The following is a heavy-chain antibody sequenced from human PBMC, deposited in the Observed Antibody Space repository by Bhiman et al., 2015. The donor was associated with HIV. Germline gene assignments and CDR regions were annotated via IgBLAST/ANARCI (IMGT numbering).Heavy chain of an antibody. J-gene: IGHJ4*02. CDR1: GFTLSSFE. D-gene: IGHD1-20*01. CDR3: ARDLSDTHVTGSLDY. Sequence: VQLVESGGGLVKPGGSLTLSCVVSGFTLSSFEMNWVRQAPGKGLEWVALISYHGKNIYYADSVKGRFTISRDNSKNTLYLQVDSLTPEDTAVYFCARDLSDTHVTGSLDYWGQGTLVTVSS. V-gene: IGHV3-30*04. CDR2: ISYHGKNI.